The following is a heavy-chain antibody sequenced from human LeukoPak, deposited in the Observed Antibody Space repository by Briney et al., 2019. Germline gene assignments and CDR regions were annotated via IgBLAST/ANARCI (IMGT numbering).Heavy chain of an antibody. D-gene: IGHD1-26*01. Sequence: PGASVKVSCKVSGYTLTELSMHWVRQAPGKGPEWMGGFDPEDGETIYAQKFQGRVTMTEDTSTDTAYMELSSLRSEDTAVYYCATDRKSGSLTQMRDDAFDIWGQGTMVTVSS. CDR3: ATDRKSGSLTQMRDDAFDI. V-gene: IGHV1-24*01. J-gene: IGHJ3*02. CDR2: FDPEDGET. CDR1: GYTLTELS.